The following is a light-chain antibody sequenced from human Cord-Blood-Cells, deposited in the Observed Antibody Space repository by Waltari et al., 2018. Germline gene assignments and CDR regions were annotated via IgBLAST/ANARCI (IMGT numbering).Light chain of an antibody. CDR1: QSVSSY. J-gene: IGKJ4*01. V-gene: IGKV3-11*01. CDR2: DAS. Sequence: IVLTQSQATLSLSPRERATPSCRASQSVSSYLAWYQQKPGQAPRLLIYDASNRATGIPARFSGSGSGTDFTLTISSLEPEDFAVYYCQQRSNWPLTFGGGTKVEIK. CDR3: QQRSNWPLT.